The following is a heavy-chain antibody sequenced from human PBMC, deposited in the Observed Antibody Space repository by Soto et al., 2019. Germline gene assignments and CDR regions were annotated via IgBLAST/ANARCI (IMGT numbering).Heavy chain of an antibody. J-gene: IGHJ3*02. CDR1: GGSFSSYA. D-gene: IGHD3-22*01. CDR3: AAFGYYYDSSGYSAFDI. Sequence: WXSVKASCKASGGSFSSYAISWVRQAPGQGLEWMGGIIPIFGTANYAQKFQGRVTITADKSTSTAYMELSSLRSEDTAVYYCAAFGYYYDSSGYSAFDIWGQGAMVTVSS. CDR2: IIPIFGTA. V-gene: IGHV1-69*06.